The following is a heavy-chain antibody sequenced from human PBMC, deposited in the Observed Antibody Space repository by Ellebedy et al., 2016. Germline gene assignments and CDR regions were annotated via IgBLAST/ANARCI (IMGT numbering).Heavy chain of an antibody. CDR1: GFTFSSYA. D-gene: IGHD3-10*01. CDR2: ISGSGGST. V-gene: IGHV3-23*01. Sequence: GESLKISCAASGFTFSSYAMSWVRQAPGKGLEWVSAISGSGGSTYYADSVKGRFTISRDNSKNTLYLQMNSLRAEDTAVYYCAKGRAGDWFDPWGQGTLVTVSS. J-gene: IGHJ5*02. CDR3: AKGRAGDWFDP.